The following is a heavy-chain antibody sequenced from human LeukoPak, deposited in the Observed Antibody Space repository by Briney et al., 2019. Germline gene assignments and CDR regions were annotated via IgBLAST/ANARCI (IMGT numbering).Heavy chain of an antibody. Sequence: PSQTLSLTCTVSGGSISSGSYYWSWIRQPAGKGLEWIGRIYTSGSTNYNPSLKSRVTISVDTSKNQFSLKLSSVTAADTAVYYCARQGYSSSLWFDPWGQGTLVTVSS. CDR1: GGSISSGSYY. J-gene: IGHJ5*02. V-gene: IGHV4-61*02. CDR3: ARQGYSSSLWFDP. D-gene: IGHD6-13*01. CDR2: IYTSGST.